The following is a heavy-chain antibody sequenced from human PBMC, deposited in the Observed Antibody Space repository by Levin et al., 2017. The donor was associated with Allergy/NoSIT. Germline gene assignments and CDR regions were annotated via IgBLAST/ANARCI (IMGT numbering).Heavy chain of an antibody. D-gene: IGHD3-9*01. CDR1: GYTFIHYD. Sequence: PGASVKVSCKASGYTFIHYDISWVRQATGQGFEWMGWVNPRTGHVGSAQKFQGRVTLSRDTSMNIAYMEVSSLTSDDTAVYYCTRGNVLGDFDWSYNMDVWGQGTTVTVSS. CDR3: TRGNVLGDFDWSYNMDV. V-gene: IGHV1-8*01. J-gene: IGHJ6*02. CDR2: VNPRTGHV.